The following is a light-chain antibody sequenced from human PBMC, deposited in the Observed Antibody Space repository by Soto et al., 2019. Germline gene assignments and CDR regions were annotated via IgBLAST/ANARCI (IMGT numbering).Light chain of an antibody. Sequence: DIVMTQTQDSLAVSLGERATMSCKSSQRVLYKFNNKNYLAWFQQKAGQPPKLLLYWASTRQSGVPDRFSGSGSETDFTLTISSLQADDVAVYYCQQSYATPITFGQGRRLE. V-gene: IGKV4-1*01. CDR1: QRVLYKFNNKNY. CDR3: QQSYATPIT. CDR2: WAS. J-gene: IGKJ5*01.